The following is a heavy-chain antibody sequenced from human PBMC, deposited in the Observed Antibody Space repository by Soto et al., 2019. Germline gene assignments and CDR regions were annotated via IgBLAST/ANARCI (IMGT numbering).Heavy chain of an antibody. CDR1: GYRFSTYW. V-gene: IGHV5-51*01. Sequence: PGESLKISCKGSGYRFSTYWIGWVRQMPGKGLEWMGIIYPGDSDARYSPSFQGQVTFSADNSISTAYLQWSSLKASDSAMYYCARRVVEQPDLDYWYFGLWARGLLVTGTS. CDR3: ARRVVEQPDLDYWYFGL. CDR2: IYPGDSDA. J-gene: IGHJ2*01. D-gene: IGHD2-21*01.